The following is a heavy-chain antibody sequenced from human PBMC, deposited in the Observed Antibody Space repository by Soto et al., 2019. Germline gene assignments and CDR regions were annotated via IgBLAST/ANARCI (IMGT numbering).Heavy chain of an antibody. D-gene: IGHD6-6*01. J-gene: IGHJ4*02. V-gene: IGHV3-23*01. CDR3: AKVKSSSSYYFDY. CDR2: ISGSGGST. CDR1: GFTFSSYA. Sequence: PGGSLRLSCAASGFTFSSYAMSWVRQAPGKGLEWVSAISGSGGSTYYADSVKGRFTISRDNSKNTLYLQMNSLIAEDTAVYYCAKVKSSSSYYFDYWGQGTLVTVSA.